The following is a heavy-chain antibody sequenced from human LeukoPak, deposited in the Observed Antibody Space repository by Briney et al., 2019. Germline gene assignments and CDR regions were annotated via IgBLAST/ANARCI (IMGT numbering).Heavy chain of an antibody. D-gene: IGHD6-13*01. J-gene: IGHJ4*02. CDR1: GFTFSSYA. CDR2: LTSSGGST. Sequence: GGSLRLSCAVSGFTFSSYAMSWVCQAPGKGLEWVSGLTSSGGSTYYADSVQGRVTVSRDNSKNTLSLQMNSLTAEDTAVYYCAKHGSSWFGYFDYWGQGTLVTVSS. CDR3: AKHGSSWFGYFDY. V-gene: IGHV3-23*01.